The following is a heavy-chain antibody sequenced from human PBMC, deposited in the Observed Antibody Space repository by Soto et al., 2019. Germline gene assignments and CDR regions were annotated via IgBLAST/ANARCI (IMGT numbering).Heavy chain of an antibody. CDR2: ISGRGDST. D-gene: IGHD1-1*01. V-gene: IGHV3-23*01. J-gene: IGHJ6*02. Sequence: GGSLRLSCAGSGFIFGHYAMTWVRQAPGKGLEWISAISGRGDSTYYADAVKGRFTISRDNSKNTLFLQMDSLRFDDTAMYYCAKALDGIDDYFYAMGVWGQGTTVTVSS. CDR3: AKALDGIDDYFYAMGV. CDR1: GFIFGHYA.